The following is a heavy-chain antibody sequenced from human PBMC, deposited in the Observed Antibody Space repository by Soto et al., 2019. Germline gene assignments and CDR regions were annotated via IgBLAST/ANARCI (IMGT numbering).Heavy chain of an antibody. CDR3: ARAAYSYGTAYLSYYYGMDV. CDR2: IIPIFGTA. D-gene: IGHD5-18*01. V-gene: IGHV1-69*01. Sequence: QVQLVQSGAEVKKPGSSVKVSCKASGGTFSTYAISWVRQAPGQGLEWVGGIIPIFGTANYAQKFQGRVTITADESTSTAYMELSGLRSEDTAVYYCARAAYSYGTAYLSYYYGMDVWGQGTTVTVSS. CDR1: GGTFSTYA. J-gene: IGHJ6*02.